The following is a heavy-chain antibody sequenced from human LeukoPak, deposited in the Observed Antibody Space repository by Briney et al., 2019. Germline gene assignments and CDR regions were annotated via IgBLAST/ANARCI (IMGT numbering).Heavy chain of an antibody. CDR3: AKKVVLRFLEWSAGNNWFDP. CDR2: ISGSGGST. D-gene: IGHD3-3*01. CDR1: GFTFNNYA. Sequence: GGSLRLSCTASGFTFNNYAMSWVRQAPGKGLEWVSTISGSGGSTYYADSVKGRFTISRDNSKNTLYLQMNSLRAEDTAVYYCAKKVVLRFLEWSAGNNWFDPWGQGTLVTVSS. J-gene: IGHJ5*02. V-gene: IGHV3-23*01.